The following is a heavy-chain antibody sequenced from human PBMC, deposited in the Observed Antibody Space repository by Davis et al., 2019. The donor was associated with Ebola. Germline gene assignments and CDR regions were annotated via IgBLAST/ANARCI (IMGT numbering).Heavy chain of an antibody. D-gene: IGHD3-3*01. J-gene: IGHJ6*04. Sequence: ASVPVSCMASGYTFTRYYMHWVRQAPGHGLEWMGIINPSGGSTSYAQKFQGRVTMTRDTSTSTVYMELSSLRSEDTAVYYCARDRGALLRFDYSLYYYYYGMDVWGKGTTVTVSS. CDR2: INPSGGST. CDR3: ARDRGALLRFDYSLYYYYYGMDV. V-gene: IGHV1-46*01. CDR1: GYTFTRYY.